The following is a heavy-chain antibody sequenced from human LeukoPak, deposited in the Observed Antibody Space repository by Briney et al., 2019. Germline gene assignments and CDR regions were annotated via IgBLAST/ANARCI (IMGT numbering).Heavy chain of an antibody. D-gene: IGHD4-23*01. CDR3: ARGTFYGGNSPFAFDI. CDR2: FYSGGSR. Sequence: GGSLRLSCAASGFTVSSNYMSWVRQAPGKGLEWVSVFYSGGSRYYAASVKGRLTISRDNSKNTLYFQMNSLRAEDTAVYYCARGTFYGGNSPFAFDIWGQGTMVTVSS. V-gene: IGHV3-53*01. J-gene: IGHJ3*02. CDR1: GFTVSSNY.